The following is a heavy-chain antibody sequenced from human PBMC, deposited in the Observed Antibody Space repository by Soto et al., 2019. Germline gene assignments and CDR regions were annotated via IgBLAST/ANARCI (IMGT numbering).Heavy chain of an antibody. CDR1: GYSISSGYY. J-gene: IGHJ5*02. D-gene: IGHD3-10*01. CDR3: ARAPRGGWFDP. V-gene: IGHV4-38-2*01. CDR2: IYHSGST. Sequence: PSETLSLTCAVSGYSISSGYYWGWIRQPPGKGLEWIGSIYHSGSTYYNPSLKSRVTISVDTSKNQFSLKLSSVTAAGTAVYYCARAPRGGWFDPWGQGTLVTVSS.